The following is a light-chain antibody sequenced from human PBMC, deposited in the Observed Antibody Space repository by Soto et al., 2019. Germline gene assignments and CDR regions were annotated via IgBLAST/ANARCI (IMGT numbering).Light chain of an antibody. Sequence: AIRMTQSPSSFSASTGDRVSITCRATQDIGTYLAWYQQIPGKAPKLLIYDASTLQTGVPSRFSGSGSGTDFTLTISSLQPEDVAVYYCQQYYRSPQTFGQGTKVDI. CDR3: QQYYRSPQT. CDR1: QDIGTY. J-gene: IGKJ1*01. V-gene: IGKV1-8*01. CDR2: DAS.